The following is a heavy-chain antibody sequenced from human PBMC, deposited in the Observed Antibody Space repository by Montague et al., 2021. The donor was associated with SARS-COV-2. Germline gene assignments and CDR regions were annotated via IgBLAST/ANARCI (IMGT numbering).Heavy chain of an antibody. Sequence: TLSLTCSVSGGSISSGGYYWSWIRHHPGKGLEWIGYIYYTGRTYYNPSLKSRVTMSVDTPNNQFSLSLSSLTAADTAVFYCARVKVGATNLIYFDYWGQGTLVTVSS. J-gene: IGHJ4*02. CDR3: ARVKVGATNLIYFDY. D-gene: IGHD1-26*01. CDR1: GGSISSGGYY. V-gene: IGHV4-31*02. CDR2: IYYTGRT.